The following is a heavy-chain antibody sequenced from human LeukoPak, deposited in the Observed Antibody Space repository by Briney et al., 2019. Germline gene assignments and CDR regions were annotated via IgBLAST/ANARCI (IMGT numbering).Heavy chain of an antibody. V-gene: IGHV3-23*01. D-gene: IGHD2-2*01. Sequence: SGGSLRLSCAASGFTFSSYAMSWVRQAPGKGLEWVSAISGSGGSTYYADSVKGRFTISRDNSKNTLYLQMNSLRAEDTAVYYCAKDLYCSSTSCAPEGRFDYWGQGTLVTVS. CDR3: AKDLYCSSTSCAPEGRFDY. CDR1: GFTFSSYA. CDR2: ISGSGGST. J-gene: IGHJ4*02.